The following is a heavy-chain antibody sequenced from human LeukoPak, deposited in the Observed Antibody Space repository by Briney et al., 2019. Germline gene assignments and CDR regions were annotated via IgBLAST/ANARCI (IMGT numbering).Heavy chain of an antibody. D-gene: IGHD3-10*01. V-gene: IGHV3-48*01. J-gene: IGHJ5*02. CDR3: ARELRWFGEHWFDP. CDR1: GFTFSSYS. Sequence: GGSLRLSCAASGFTFSSYSMNWVRQAPGKGLEWVSYISSSSSTIYYADSVKGRFTISRDNAKNSLYLQLNSLRAEATAVYYCARELRWFGEHWFDPWGQGTLVTVSS. CDR2: ISSSSSTI.